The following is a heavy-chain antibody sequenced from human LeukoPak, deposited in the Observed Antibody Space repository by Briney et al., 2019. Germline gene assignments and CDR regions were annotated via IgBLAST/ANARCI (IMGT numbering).Heavy chain of an antibody. D-gene: IGHD3-3*01. J-gene: IGHJ3*02. CDR3: ARDTVGSLTTIFGHTLDI. V-gene: IGHV3-21*01. CDR1: GFTFSSYS. Sequence: GGSLRLSCAASGFTFSSYSMNWVRQAPGKGLEWVSSISSSSSYIYYADSVKGRFTISRDNAKNSLYLQMHSLRAEDTAVYYCARDTVGSLTTIFGHTLDIWGQGTMVTVSS. CDR2: ISSSSSYI.